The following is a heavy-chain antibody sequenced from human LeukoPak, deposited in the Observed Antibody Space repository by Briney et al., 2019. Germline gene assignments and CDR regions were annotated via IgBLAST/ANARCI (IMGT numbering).Heavy chain of an antibody. CDR1: GFTFSSHA. J-gene: IGHJ4*02. CDR2: ISGSGGST. V-gene: IGHV3-23*01. CDR3: AREGSGYYFDY. Sequence: GGSLRLSCAASGFTFSSHAMSWVRQAPGKGLEWVSGISGSGGSTYYADSVKGRFTVSRDNSKNMLYLQMNSLRDEDTAVYYCAREGSGYYFDYWGQGTLVTVSS. D-gene: IGHD7-27*01.